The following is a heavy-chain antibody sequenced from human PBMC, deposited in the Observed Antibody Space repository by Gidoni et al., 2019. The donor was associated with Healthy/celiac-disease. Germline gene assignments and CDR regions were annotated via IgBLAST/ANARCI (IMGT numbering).Heavy chain of an antibody. CDR3: ARDGGYSGYDPRYYYYMDV. D-gene: IGHD5-12*01. Sequence: QVQLQESGPGLVKPSGTLSLTCAVSGGSISSSNWWSWVRQPPGKGLEWIGKIYHSGSTNYNPSLKSRVTISVDKSKNQFSLKLSSVTAADTAVYYCARDGGYSGYDPRYYYYMDVWGKGTTVTVSS. J-gene: IGHJ6*03. V-gene: IGHV4-4*02. CDR1: GGSISSSNW. CDR2: IYHSGST.